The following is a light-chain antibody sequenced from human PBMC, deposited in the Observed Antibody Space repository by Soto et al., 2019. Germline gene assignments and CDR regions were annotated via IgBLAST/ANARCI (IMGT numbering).Light chain of an antibody. CDR2: DVS. CDR3: SSYTGSTTLHYV. Sequence: QSVLTQPASVSGSPGQSITISCTGTSSDVGGYNYVSWYQQHPGKAPQLLIYDVSNRPSGASNRFSGAKSGNTASLTISGLQAEDEADYYCSSYTGSTTLHYVFGTGTKLTVL. V-gene: IGLV2-14*01. CDR1: SSDVGGYNY. J-gene: IGLJ1*01.